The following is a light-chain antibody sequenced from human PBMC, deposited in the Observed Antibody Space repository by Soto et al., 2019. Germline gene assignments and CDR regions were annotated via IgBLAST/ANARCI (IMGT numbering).Light chain of an antibody. J-gene: IGKJ5*01. Sequence: EIVMTQSPATLSVSPGERATLSCRAIHGVTTYLAWYQQKPGQAPRLLIYDASNRATGIPARFSGSGSGTDFTLTINSLEPEDFAVYYCQQRSNWPSITFGQGTRLEIK. CDR3: QQRSNWPSIT. V-gene: IGKV3-11*01. CDR1: HGVTTY. CDR2: DAS.